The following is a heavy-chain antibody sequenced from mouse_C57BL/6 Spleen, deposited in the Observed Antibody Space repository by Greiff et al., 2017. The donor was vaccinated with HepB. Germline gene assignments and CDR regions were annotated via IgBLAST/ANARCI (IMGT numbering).Heavy chain of an antibody. D-gene: IGHD1-1*01. CDR1: GYTFTSYW. CDR2: IDPSDSYT. J-gene: IGHJ2*01. Sequence: VQLQQPGAELVKPGASVKLSCKASGYTFTSYWMQWVKQRPGQGLEWIGEIDPSDSYTNYNQKFKGQATLTVDTSSITSYMPLSSRTSEDSAVYYCARWGITTVVEEGYWGKGTTLTVSS. CDR3: ARWGITTVVEEGY. V-gene: IGHV1-50*01.